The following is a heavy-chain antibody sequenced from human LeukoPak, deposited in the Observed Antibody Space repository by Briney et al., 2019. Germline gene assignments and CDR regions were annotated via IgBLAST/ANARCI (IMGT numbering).Heavy chain of an antibody. J-gene: IGHJ4*02. D-gene: IGHD2-2*01. Sequence: GGSLRLSCAASGFTFSSYWMSWVHQAPEKGLEWVANINQGGSEKYYVDSVRGRFTISRDNAKNSLYLQMNSLRADDTAVYYCARDVTALDSWGQGTLVTFSS. CDR1: GFTFSSYW. CDR3: ARDVTALDS. V-gene: IGHV3-7*01. CDR2: INQGGSEK.